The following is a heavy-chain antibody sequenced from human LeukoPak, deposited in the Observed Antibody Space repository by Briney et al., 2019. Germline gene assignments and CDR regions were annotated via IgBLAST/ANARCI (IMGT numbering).Heavy chain of an antibody. J-gene: IGHJ4*02. V-gene: IGHV3-48*01. Sequence: RPGGSLRLSCAASGFTFSSYSMNWVRQAPGKGLEWVSYISSSSSTIYYADSVKGRFTISRDNAKNSLYLQMNSLRAEDTAVYYCARGTVGATIKGYYFDYWGQGTLVTVSS. CDR2: ISSSSSTI. D-gene: IGHD5-12*01. CDR3: ARGTVGATIKGYYFDY. CDR1: GFTFSSYS.